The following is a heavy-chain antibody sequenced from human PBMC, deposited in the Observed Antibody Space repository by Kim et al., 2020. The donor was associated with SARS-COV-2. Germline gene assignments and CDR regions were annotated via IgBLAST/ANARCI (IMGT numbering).Heavy chain of an antibody. CDR1: GYTFTSYA. V-gene: IGHV1-3*01. CDR3: ARYSSGWSPQAIYYGMDV. J-gene: IGHJ6*02. Sequence: ASVKVSCKASGYTFTSYAMHWVRQAPGQRLEWMGWINAGNGNTKYSQKFQGRVTITRDTSASTAYMELSSLRSEDTAVYYCARYSSGWSPQAIYYGMDVWGQGTTVTVSS. D-gene: IGHD6-19*01. CDR2: INAGNGNT.